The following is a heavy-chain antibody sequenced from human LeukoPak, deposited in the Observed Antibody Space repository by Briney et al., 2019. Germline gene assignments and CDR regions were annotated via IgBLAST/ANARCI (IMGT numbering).Heavy chain of an antibody. CDR3: ARSSTLAATGDY. Sequence: SVKVSCKASGYTFTGYYMHWVRQAPGQGLEWMGWVIPFFGSPNYAQKFQGRVTITTDESTRTDYMEMTSLRSDDTAVYYCARSSTLAATGDYWGQGTLVSISS. J-gene: IGHJ4*02. D-gene: IGHD2/OR15-2a*01. CDR2: VIPFFGSP. CDR1: GYTFTGYY. V-gene: IGHV1-69*05.